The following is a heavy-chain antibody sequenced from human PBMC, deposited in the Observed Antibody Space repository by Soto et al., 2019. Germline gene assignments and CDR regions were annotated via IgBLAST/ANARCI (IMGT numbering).Heavy chain of an antibody. V-gene: IGHV1-69*12. CDR3: AIRYSSGWGGDLDY. CDR2: VIPMFGTP. J-gene: IGHJ4*02. D-gene: IGHD6-19*01. Sequence: QVQLVQSGAEVKKPGSSVKVSCKASVDTFSSYAITWVRQAPGQGLEWMGGVIPMFGTPNYAQKFQDRVTITADDSTNTAYMDLSSLRSDDTAVYYCAIRYSSGWGGDLDYWGQGTLVTVSS. CDR1: VDTFSSYA.